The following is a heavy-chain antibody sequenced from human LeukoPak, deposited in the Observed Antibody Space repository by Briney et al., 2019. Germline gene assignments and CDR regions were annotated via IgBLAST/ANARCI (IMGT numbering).Heavy chain of an antibody. J-gene: IGHJ6*02. CDR2: IYYSGST. D-gene: IGHD3-16*02. Sequence: SETLSLTCTVSGGSISSYYWSWIRQPPGKGLEWIGYIYYSGSTNYNPSLKSRVTISVDTSKNQFSLKLSPVTAADTAVYYCARHWGDYVWGSYRSRYYGMDVWGQGTTVTVSS. V-gene: IGHV4-59*08. CDR3: ARHWGDYVWGSYRSRYYGMDV. CDR1: GGSISSYY.